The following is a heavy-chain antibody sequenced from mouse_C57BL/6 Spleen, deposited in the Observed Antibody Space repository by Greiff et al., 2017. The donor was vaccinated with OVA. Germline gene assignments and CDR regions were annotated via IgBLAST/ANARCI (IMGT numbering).Heavy chain of an antibody. CDR2: IWSGGST. Sequence: VQLQQSGPGLVQPSQSLSITCTVSGFSLTSYGVHWVRQSPGKGLEWLGVIWSGGSTDYNAAFISRLSISKDKSKSQVFFKMNSLQADDTARYYCASLYSLWGQGTSVTVSS. CDR1: GFSLTSYG. CDR3: ASLYSL. D-gene: IGHD6-2*01. J-gene: IGHJ4*01. V-gene: IGHV2-2*01.